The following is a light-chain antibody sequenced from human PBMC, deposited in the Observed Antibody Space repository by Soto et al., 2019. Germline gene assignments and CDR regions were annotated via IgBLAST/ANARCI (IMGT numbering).Light chain of an antibody. Sequence: QSVLTQPPSASGSPGQSVTISCTGTSSDVGGYNYVSWYQQHPGKAPKLMIYEVSKRPSGVPDRFSGSKSGNTASLTVSGLQAEDVADYNCSSYAGSNNLYDFGTVTKVTVL. CDR2: EVS. J-gene: IGLJ1*01. CDR1: SSDVGGYNY. V-gene: IGLV2-8*01. CDR3: SSYAGSNNLYD.